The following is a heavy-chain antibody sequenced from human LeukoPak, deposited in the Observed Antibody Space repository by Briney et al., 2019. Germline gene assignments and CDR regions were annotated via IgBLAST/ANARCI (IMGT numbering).Heavy chain of an antibody. CDR1: AGSISSSSYS. CDR2: IYYSGST. Sequence: SETLSLTCTVSAGSISSSSYSWGWIRQPPGKGLEWIGSIYYSGSTNYNPSLKSRVTISVDTSKNQFSLKLSSVTAADTAVYYCARAFHYDILTGYSYYFDYWGQGTLVTVSS. J-gene: IGHJ4*02. CDR3: ARAFHYDILTGYSYYFDY. V-gene: IGHV4-39*07. D-gene: IGHD3-9*01.